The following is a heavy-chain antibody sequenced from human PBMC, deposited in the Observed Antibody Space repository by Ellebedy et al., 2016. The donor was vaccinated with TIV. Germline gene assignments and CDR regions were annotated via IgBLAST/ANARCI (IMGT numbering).Heavy chain of an antibody. V-gene: IGHV3-7*01. CDR1: GFTFSTYW. J-gene: IGHJ4*02. CDR3: VRDKIVGATIFDY. Sequence: GESLKISXAASGFTFSTYWMSWVRQAPGKGLEWVANLKQDGSEIYYVDSVKGRFTISRDNAKNSLYLQMNSLRAEDTAVYYCVRDKIVGATIFDYWGQGTLVTVSS. D-gene: IGHD1-26*01. CDR2: LKQDGSEI.